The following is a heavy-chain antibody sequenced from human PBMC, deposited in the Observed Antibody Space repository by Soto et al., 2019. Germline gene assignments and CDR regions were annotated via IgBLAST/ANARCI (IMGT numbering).Heavy chain of an antibody. D-gene: IGHD3-9*01. CDR2: ISAYNGNT. V-gene: IGHV1-18*01. CDR1: GHTFTS. CDR3: ARAAKPYYDMMTGPDN. J-gene: IGHJ4*02. Sequence: GASVKVSCKASGHTFTSINWVRQAPGQGLEWMGWISAYNGNTNYAQKLQGRVTMTTDTSTSTAYMELRSLRSDDTAVYYCARAAKPYYDMMTGPDNWGQGTLVTVSS.